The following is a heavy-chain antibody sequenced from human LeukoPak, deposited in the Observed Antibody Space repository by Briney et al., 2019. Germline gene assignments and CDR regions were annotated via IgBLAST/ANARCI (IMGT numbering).Heavy chain of an antibody. D-gene: IGHD6-13*01. J-gene: IGHJ5*02. CDR2: ISWNSGSI. V-gene: IGHV3-9*01. Sequence: GGSLRLSCAASGFTFDDYAMHWVRQAPGKGLEWVPGISWNSGSIGYADSVKGRFTISRDNAKNSLYLQMNSLRAEDTALYYCAKDIGSSSWYWFDPWGQGTLVTVSS. CDR3: AKDIGSSSWYWFDP. CDR1: GFTFDDYA.